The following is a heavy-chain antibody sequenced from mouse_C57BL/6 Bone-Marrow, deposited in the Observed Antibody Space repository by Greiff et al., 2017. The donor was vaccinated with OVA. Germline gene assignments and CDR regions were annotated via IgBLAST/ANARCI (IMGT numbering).Heavy chain of an antibody. Sequence: VQLQESGPELVKPGASVKISCKASGYAFSSSWMNWVKQRPGKGLEWIGRIYPGDGDTNYNGKFKGKATLTADKSSSTAYMQLSSLTSEDSAVYFCAREVDYVYAMDYWGQGTSVTVSS. D-gene: IGHD2-4*01. J-gene: IGHJ4*01. CDR3: AREVDYVYAMDY. CDR2: IYPGDGDT. CDR1: GYAFSSSW. V-gene: IGHV1-82*01.